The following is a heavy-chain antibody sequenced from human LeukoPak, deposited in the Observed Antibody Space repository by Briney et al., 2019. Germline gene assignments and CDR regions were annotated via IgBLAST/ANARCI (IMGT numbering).Heavy chain of an antibody. CDR3: ARTGDVWGYFDY. CDR2: IYSGGST. CDR1: GFTVSSNY. Sequence: GRSLRLSCAASGFTVSSNYMSWVRQAPGKGLEWVSVIYSGGSTYYADSVKGRFTISRDNSKNTLYLQMNSLRAEDTAVYYCARTGDVWGYFDYWGQGTLVTVSS. J-gene: IGHJ4*02. D-gene: IGHD2-8*02. V-gene: IGHV3-53*01.